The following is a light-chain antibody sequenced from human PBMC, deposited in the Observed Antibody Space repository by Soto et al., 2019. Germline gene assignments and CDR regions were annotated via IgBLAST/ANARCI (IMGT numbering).Light chain of an antibody. V-gene: IGKV3D-20*02. CDR1: QSVSSN. CDR2: GAS. Sequence: EIVLTQSPGTLSLSPGERATLSCRASQSVSSNLAWYQQKPGQAPRLIIHGASRRATDIPDRFSGSGSGADFTLTINTLEPEDFAVYFCQQRSSWPLTFGGGTKVGIK. J-gene: IGKJ4*02. CDR3: QQRSSWPLT.